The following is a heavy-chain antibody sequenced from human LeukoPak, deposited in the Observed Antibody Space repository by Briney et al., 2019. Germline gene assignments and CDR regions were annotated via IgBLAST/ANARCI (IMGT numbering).Heavy chain of an antibody. CDR3: ARDLVGATWPLGNAFDI. CDR2: INTNTGNP. J-gene: IGHJ3*02. CDR1: GYTFTSYA. D-gene: IGHD1-26*01. Sequence: GASVKVSCKASGYTFTSYAMNWVRQAPGQGLEWMGWINTNTGNPTYAQGFTGRFVFSLDTSVSTAYLQISSLKAEDTAVYYCARDLVGATWPLGNAFDIWGQGTMVTVSS. V-gene: IGHV7-4-1*02.